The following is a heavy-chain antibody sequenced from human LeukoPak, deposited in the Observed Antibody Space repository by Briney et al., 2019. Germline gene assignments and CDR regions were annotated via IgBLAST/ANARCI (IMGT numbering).Heavy chain of an antibody. CDR3: AKDELLWFGELAGIPY. V-gene: IGHV3-23*01. CDR2: ISGSGGST. J-gene: IGHJ4*02. D-gene: IGHD3-10*01. Sequence: GGSLRLSCAASGFTFSSYAMSWVRQAPGKGLEWVSAISGSGGSTYYADSVKGWFTISRDNSKNTLYLQMSSLRAEDTAVYYCAKDELLWFGELAGIPYWGQGTLVTVSS. CDR1: GFTFSSYA.